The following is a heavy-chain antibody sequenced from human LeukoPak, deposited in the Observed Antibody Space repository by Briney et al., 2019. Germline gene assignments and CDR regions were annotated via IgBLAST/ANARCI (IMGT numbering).Heavy chain of an antibody. J-gene: IGHJ4*02. Sequence: KPSETLSLTCAAYGWTFSGYYWSWIRQPPGKGLEWIGEINHSGSTKYNPSLKSRVTISVDTSKNQFSMKLSSVTAAGTAMYYCARGRLGYDSGNFDYWGQGTLVTVSS. CDR3: ARGRLGYDSGNFDY. D-gene: IGHD3-10*01. V-gene: IGHV4-34*01. CDR2: INHSGST. CDR1: GWTFSGYY.